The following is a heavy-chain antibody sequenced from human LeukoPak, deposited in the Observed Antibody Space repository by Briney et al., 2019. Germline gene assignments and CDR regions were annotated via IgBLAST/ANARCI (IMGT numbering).Heavy chain of an antibody. CDR3: AKFSNYYGSGSYNYYYYYGRDV. D-gene: IGHD3-10*01. CDR2: IWYDGSNK. CDR1: GFTFSSYD. Sequence: GGSLTLSCAASGFTFSSYDLHWVRQAPGKGLEWVAFIWYDGSNKYYSDSVKGRFTIPRDKSKNTLYLQMNSLRAEHTAVYYCAKFSNYYGSGSYNYYYYYGRDVWGQGTTVTVSS. V-gene: IGHV3-30*02. J-gene: IGHJ6*02.